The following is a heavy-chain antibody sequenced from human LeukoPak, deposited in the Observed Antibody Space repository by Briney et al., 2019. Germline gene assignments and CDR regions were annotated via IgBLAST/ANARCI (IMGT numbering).Heavy chain of an antibody. V-gene: IGHV3-21*01. CDR1: GFTFSTYS. Sequence: PGGSLRLSCVASGFTFSTYSVHWVRQAPGKGLEWVSSIGSSSNSMYYADSVKVRFTISRDNAKNSLYLLMNSLRAEDTAVYYCAREERAAVDYWGQGTLVTVSS. CDR2: IGSSSNSM. D-gene: IGHD5-24*01. CDR3: AREERAAVDY. J-gene: IGHJ4*02.